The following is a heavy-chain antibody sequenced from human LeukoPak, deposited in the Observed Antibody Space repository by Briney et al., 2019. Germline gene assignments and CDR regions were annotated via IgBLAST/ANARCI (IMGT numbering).Heavy chain of an antibody. D-gene: IGHD2-15*01. Sequence: PGGSLRLSCAASGFIFSSYSMNWVRQAPGKGLEWISYINSRSTIIKVAASVKGRIIISRDNGKNSLYLELNSLRAEDTALYYCAREGIGYYIDGWGQGATVIVSS. J-gene: IGHJ6*03. CDR2: INSRSTII. CDR1: GFIFSSYS. V-gene: IGHV3-48*01. CDR3: AREGIGYYIDG.